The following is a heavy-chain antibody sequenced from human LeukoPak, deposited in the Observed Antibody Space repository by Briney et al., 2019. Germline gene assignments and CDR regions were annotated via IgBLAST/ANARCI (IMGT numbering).Heavy chain of an antibody. J-gene: IGHJ4*02. Sequence: GGSLRLSCAASGFTFSRYAMSWVRQAPGKGLEWVSLISASGGSTYYADSVKGRFTISRDNSKNTLYLQMSSLRAEDTAVYYCAKGRNDYKYYFDYWGQGTLVTVSS. V-gene: IGHV3-23*01. D-gene: IGHD5-24*01. CDR1: GFTFSRYA. CDR2: ISASGGST. CDR3: AKGRNDYKYYFDY.